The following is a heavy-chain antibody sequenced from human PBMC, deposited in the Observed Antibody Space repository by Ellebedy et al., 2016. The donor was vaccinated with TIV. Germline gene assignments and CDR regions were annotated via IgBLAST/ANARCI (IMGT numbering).Heavy chain of an antibody. Sequence: SETLSLTCAVSGVSITSHFWTWIRQPAGGGLEWIGRLHPSGTPNYNPSLKRRVIMSRDTSKDQFSLKLSSVTAADTAVYYCARHGPQWFDAFDLWGQGTLVTVSS. CDR1: GVSITSHF. CDR2: LHPSGTP. V-gene: IGHV4-4*07. J-gene: IGHJ3*01. D-gene: IGHD3-22*01. CDR3: ARHGPQWFDAFDL.